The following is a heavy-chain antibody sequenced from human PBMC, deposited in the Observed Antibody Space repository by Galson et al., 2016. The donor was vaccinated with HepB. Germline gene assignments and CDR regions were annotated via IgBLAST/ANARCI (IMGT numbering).Heavy chain of an antibody. J-gene: IGHJ4*02. D-gene: IGHD2-2*01. Sequence: SLRLSCAASGFTFSSYGMHWVRQAPGKGLEWVAFISYDGSNKKYADSVKGRFTISRDSSKNTLYQKMNSLRAEDTAVYYFAKDGRIYCSSASCHDHFHYWGQGTLVTVSS. CDR3: AKDGRIYCSSASCHDHFHY. CDR1: GFTFSSYG. CDR2: ISYDGSNK. V-gene: IGHV3-30*18.